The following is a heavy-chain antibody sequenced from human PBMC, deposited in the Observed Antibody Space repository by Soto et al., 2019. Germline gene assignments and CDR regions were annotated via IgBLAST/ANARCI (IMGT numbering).Heavy chain of an antibody. CDR2: IYSKTGKT. J-gene: IGHJ4*02. CDR3: ARDIASDIDD. D-gene: IGHD2-15*01. Sequence: QVHLLQSGAEVQKPGASVKVSCKTSGYTFNDFGITWVRQAPGLGLEWLGWIYSKTGKTNFAPKFQNRVIMTTDTSTSTAFMELTSLPFDDSAIYFCARDIASDIDDWGQGTLVTVS. CDR1: GYTFNDFG. V-gene: IGHV1-18*01.